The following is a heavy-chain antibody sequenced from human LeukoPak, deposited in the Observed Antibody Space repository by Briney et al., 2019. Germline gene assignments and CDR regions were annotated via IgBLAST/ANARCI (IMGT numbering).Heavy chain of an antibody. V-gene: IGHV1-69*01. CDR3: ARDLLAYCGGDCYNVD. CDR1: GGTFSSYA. D-gene: IGHD2-21*02. Sequence: GSSVKVSCKASGGTFSSYAISRVRQAPGQGLEWMGGIIPIFGTANYAQKFQGRVTITADESTSTAYMELSSLRSEDTAVYYCARDLLAYCGGDCYNVDWGQGTLSPSPQ. J-gene: IGHJ4*02. CDR2: IIPIFGTA.